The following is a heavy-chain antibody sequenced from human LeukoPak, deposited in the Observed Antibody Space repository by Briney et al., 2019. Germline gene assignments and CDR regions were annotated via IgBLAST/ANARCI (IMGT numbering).Heavy chain of an antibody. Sequence: GGSLRLSCAASGFTFSSYSMNWVRQAPGKGLEWVSSISSSSSYIYYADSVKGRFTISRDNAKNTLYLQMNSLRAEDTAVYYCAKKRFNAFDYWGQGTLVTVSS. CDR2: ISSSSSYI. J-gene: IGHJ4*02. D-gene: IGHD2-8*01. CDR3: AKKRFNAFDY. V-gene: IGHV3-21*04. CDR1: GFTFSSYS.